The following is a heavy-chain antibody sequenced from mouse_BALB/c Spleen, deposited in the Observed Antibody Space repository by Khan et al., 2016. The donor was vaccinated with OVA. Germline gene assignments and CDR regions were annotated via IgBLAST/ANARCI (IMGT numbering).Heavy chain of an antibody. CDR1: GYSITSDYA. CDR3: ASVLGRYYAMDY. CDR2: ISYSGNT. Sequence: EVKLLESGPGLVKPSQSLSLTCTVTGYSITSDYAWNWIRQFPGNKLEWMGYISYSGNTTYNPSLKSRISITRDTSKNQFFLQLKSVTTEDTATXCCASVLGRYYAMDYWGQGTSVTVSS. D-gene: IGHD4-1*01. V-gene: IGHV3-2*02. J-gene: IGHJ4*01.